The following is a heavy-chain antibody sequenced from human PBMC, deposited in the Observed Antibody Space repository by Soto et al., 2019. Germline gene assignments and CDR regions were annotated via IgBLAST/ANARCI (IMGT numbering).Heavy chain of an antibody. CDR3: ARGPRSPTYYYDSSGLSGGFDP. CDR1: GYTFTSYY. V-gene: IGHV1-46*01. J-gene: IGHJ5*02. D-gene: IGHD3-22*01. CDR2: INPSGGST. Sequence: GASVKVSCKASGYTFTSYYMHWVRQAPGQGLEWMGIINPSGGSTSYAQKFQGRVTMTRDTSTSTVYMELSSLRSEDTAVYYCARGPRSPTYYYDSSGLSGGFDPWGQGXLVTVYS.